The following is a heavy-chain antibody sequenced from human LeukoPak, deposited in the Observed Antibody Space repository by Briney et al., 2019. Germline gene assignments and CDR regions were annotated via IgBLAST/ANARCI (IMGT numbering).Heavy chain of an antibody. V-gene: IGHV3-7*01. D-gene: IGHD2-21*02. J-gene: IGHJ4*02. CDR1: GFTFTKFW. CDR3: AKDIVGGGDDY. Sequence: GGSLRLSCAASGFTFTKFWMSWVRQAPGKGLEWVANIQEDGKRENYVDSVRGRFTISRDNAKNSIYLQMNSLRVEDTAVYYCAKDIVGGGDDYWGQGTLVIVSS. CDR2: IQEDGKRE.